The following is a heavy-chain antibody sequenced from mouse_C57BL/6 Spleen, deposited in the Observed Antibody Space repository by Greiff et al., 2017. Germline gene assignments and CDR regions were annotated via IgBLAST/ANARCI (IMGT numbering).Heavy chain of an antibody. CDR3: ARCDGYPYYYAMDY. CDR1: GYTFTSYW. Sequence: QVQLQQPGAELVKPGASVKMSCKASGYTFTSYWITWVKQRPGQGLEWIGDIYPGSGSTNYNEKFKSKATLTVDTSSSTAYMQLRSLTSEDSAVYDCARCDGYPYYYAMDYWGQGTSVTVSS. D-gene: IGHD2-3*01. J-gene: IGHJ4*01. V-gene: IGHV1-55*01. CDR2: IYPGSGST.